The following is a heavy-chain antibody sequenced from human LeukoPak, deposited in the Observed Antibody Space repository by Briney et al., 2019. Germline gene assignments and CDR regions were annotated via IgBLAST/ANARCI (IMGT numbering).Heavy chain of an antibody. J-gene: IGHJ4*02. CDR2: IKQDGSDK. Sequence: GGSLRLSCAASGFSFSNYWMTWVCQAPGMGLEWVANIKQDGSDKYYVDSVKGRFNISRDNSKNTLYLQMNSLRAEDTAVYYCARESGGYVYWGQGTLVTVSS. V-gene: IGHV3-7*01. D-gene: IGHD5-12*01. CDR3: ARESGGYVY. CDR1: GFSFSNYW.